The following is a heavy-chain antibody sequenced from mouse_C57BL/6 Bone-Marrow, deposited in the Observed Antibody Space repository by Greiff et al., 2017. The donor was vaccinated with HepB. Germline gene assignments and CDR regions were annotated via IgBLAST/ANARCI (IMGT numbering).Heavy chain of an antibody. D-gene: IGHD1-1*01. Sequence: DVMLVESGGGLVKPGGSLKLSCAASGFTFSDYGMHWVRQAPEKGLEWVAYISSGSSTIYYADTVKGRFTISRDNAKNTLFLQMTSLRSEDTAMYYCATPWSSSYKGFAYWGQGTLVTVSA. J-gene: IGHJ3*01. CDR3: ATPWSSSYKGFAY. CDR2: ISSGSSTI. CDR1: GFTFSDYG. V-gene: IGHV5-17*01.